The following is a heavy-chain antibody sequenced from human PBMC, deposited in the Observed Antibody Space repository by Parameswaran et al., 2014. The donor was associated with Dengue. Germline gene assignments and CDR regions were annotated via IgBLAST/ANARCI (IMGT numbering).Heavy chain of an antibody. CDR3: ASPRGGHFDY. J-gene: IGHJ4*02. CDR2: IYYSGST. V-gene: IGHV4-39*01. D-gene: IGHD2-15*01. Sequence: WIRQPQEGLEWIGSIYYSGSTYYNPSLKSRVTISVDTSKNQFSLKLSSVTAADTAVYYCASPRGGHFDYWGQGSLVTVSS.